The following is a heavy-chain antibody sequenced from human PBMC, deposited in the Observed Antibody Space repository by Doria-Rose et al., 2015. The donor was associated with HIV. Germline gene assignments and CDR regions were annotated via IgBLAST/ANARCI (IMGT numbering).Heavy chain of an antibody. J-gene: IGHJ4*02. CDR3: ARIKSSRWYHKFSFDV. CDR2: IFSDDDR. Sequence: ESGPVLVKPTETLTLTCTVSGVSLSSPGMGVSWIRQPPGKALEWLANIFSDDDRSYKTSLKSRLTISRGTSKSQVVPTMIDVDPVDTATYYCARIKSSRWYHKFSFDVWGQATLVIVSA. D-gene: IGHD6-13*01. CDR1: GVSLSSPGMG. V-gene: IGHV2-26*01.